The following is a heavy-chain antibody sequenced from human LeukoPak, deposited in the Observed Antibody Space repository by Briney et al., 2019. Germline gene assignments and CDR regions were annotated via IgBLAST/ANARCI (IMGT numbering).Heavy chain of an antibody. V-gene: IGHV3-48*02. D-gene: IGHD5-24*01. Sequence: PGGSLRLSCAASRFTFSTYSMNWVRQAPGKGLEWVSYISSDSSNIYYADSVKGRFTISRDNAKNSLLLQVHSLRDDDTAVYYCARGGDAYNPFDYWGQGILVTVSS. CDR3: ARGGDAYNPFDY. CDR2: ISSDSSNI. CDR1: RFTFSTYS. J-gene: IGHJ4*02.